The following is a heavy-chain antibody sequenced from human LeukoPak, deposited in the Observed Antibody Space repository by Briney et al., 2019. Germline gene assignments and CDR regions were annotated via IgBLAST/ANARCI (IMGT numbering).Heavy chain of an antibody. J-gene: IGHJ4*02. Sequence: ASVKVSCKASGYTFTSYAMHWVRQAPGQRLEWMGWINAGNGNTKYSQKFQGRVTMTTDTSTSTAYMELRSLRSDDTAVYYCARDLGPHYGSGSYYNFWGQGTLVTVSS. D-gene: IGHD3-10*01. V-gene: IGHV1-3*01. CDR3: ARDLGPHYGSGSYYNF. CDR1: GYTFTSYA. CDR2: INAGNGNT.